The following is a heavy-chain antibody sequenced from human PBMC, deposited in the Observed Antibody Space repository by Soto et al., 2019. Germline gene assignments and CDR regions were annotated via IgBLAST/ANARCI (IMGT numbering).Heavy chain of an antibody. CDR1: GFTFSDYE. CDR2: ISGSGGST. CDR3: AKDSTLGYSSSWYSESGFDY. D-gene: IGHD6-13*01. V-gene: IGHV3-23*01. J-gene: IGHJ4*02. Sequence: GGSLRLSCAASGFTFSDYEMHWVRQAPGKGLEWVSAISGSGGSTYYADSVKGRFTISRDNSKNTLYLQMNSLRAEDTAVYYCAKDSTLGYSSSWYSESGFDYWGQGTLVTVSS.